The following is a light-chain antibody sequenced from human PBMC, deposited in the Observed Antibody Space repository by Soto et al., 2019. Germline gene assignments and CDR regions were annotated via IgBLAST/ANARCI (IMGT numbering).Light chain of an antibody. Sequence: QTVVTQPPSASATPGQRVTISCSGSSSNIGGRFVYWYQHLPGTAPQLLIYSNNQRPSGVPDRFSGSKSGTSAFLAISGLRSGDEADYYCAAWDDSLSGPVFGGGTKLTVL. CDR1: SSNIGGRF. CDR2: SNN. CDR3: AAWDDSLSGPV. V-gene: IGLV1-47*02. J-gene: IGLJ2*01.